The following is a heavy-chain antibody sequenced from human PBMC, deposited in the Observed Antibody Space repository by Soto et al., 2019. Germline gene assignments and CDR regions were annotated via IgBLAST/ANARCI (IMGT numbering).Heavy chain of an antibody. CDR1: GYTFTSYD. D-gene: IGHD4-17*01. V-gene: IGHV1-8*01. CDR2: MNPNSGNT. CDR3: ARGLPPFYGDYAPENYYYYYMDV. J-gene: IGHJ6*03. Sequence: GASVKVSCKASGYTFTSYDINWVRQATGQGLEWMGWMNPNSGNTGYAQKFQGRVTMTRNTSISTAYMELSSLRSEDTAVYYCARGLPPFYGDYAPENYYYYYMDVWGKGTTVTVSS.